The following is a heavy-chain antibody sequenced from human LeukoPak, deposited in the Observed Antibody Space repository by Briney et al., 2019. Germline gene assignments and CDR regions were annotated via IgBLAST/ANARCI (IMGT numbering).Heavy chain of an antibody. CDR2: IYYSGST. Sequence: SETLSLTCTVSGGSISSYYWSWIRQPPGKGLEWIGYIYYSGSTNYNPSLKSRVTISVDTSKNQFSLKLSSVTAADTAVYYCARESSRDYYDSSGHGRFDYWGQGTLVTVSS. CDR3: ARESSRDYYDSSGHGRFDY. D-gene: IGHD3-22*01. J-gene: IGHJ4*02. V-gene: IGHV4-59*01. CDR1: GGSISSYY.